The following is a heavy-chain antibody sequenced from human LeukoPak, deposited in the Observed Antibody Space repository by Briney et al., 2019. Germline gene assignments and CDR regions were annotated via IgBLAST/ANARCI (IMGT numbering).Heavy chain of an antibody. CDR3: ARWSGGSDWLYHYGMDV. Sequence: ASVKVSCKASGYTFTDYYMHWVRQAPGQGLEWMGWISGYNGNTNYAQNLQGRVTVTTDTSTSTAYMELRSLRSDDTAVYYCARWSGGSDWLYHYGMDVWGQGTTVTVSS. J-gene: IGHJ6*02. D-gene: IGHD6-19*01. V-gene: IGHV1-18*04. CDR1: GYTFTDYY. CDR2: ISGYNGNT.